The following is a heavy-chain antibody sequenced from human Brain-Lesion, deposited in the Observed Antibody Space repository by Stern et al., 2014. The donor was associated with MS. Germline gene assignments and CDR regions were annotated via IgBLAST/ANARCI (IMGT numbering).Heavy chain of an antibody. CDR2: MNPYSGNT. Sequence: VQLVQSGAEVKKPGASVKVSCKASGYTFSSYDIPWVRQASGHGLEGMGWMNPYSGNTGYAQKFKGRVSMTSDPSISTVYMELTSLTSDDTAVYFCARAVRNQLLSEYWGQGTLVTVSS. J-gene: IGHJ4*02. D-gene: IGHD2-2*01. V-gene: IGHV1-8*01. CDR3: ARAVRNQLLSEY. CDR1: GYTFSSYD.